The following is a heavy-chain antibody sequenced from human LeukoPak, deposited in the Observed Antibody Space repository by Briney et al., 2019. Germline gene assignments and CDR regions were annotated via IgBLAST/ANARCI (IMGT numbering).Heavy chain of an antibody. V-gene: IGHV3-21*01. CDR3: ARGVEGPMGLIDY. D-gene: IGHD1-26*01. Sequence: PGGSLRLSCAASGFTFSNYIMNWVRQAPGKGLEWASSISSSGSYIYYADSVKGRFTISRDNAKNSLHLQMSSLRAEDTAVYYCARGVEGPMGLIDYWGQGTLVTVSS. CDR2: ISSSGSYI. CDR1: GFTFSNYI. J-gene: IGHJ4*02.